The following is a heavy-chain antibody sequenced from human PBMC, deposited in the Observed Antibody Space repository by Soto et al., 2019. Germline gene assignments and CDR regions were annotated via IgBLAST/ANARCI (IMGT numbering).Heavy chain of an antibody. V-gene: IGHV1-69*01. CDR3: ARYSIAARGYYYYYGMAV. CDR1: GGTFSSYA. J-gene: IGHJ6*02. Sequence: QVQLVQSGAEVKKPGSSVKVSCKASGGTFSSYAISWVRQAPGQGLEWMGGIIPIFGTANYAQKFQGRVTITADECTSTDYMELSSLRSEDTAVYYCARYSIAARGYYYYYGMAVWGQGTTVTVSS. CDR2: IIPIFGTA. D-gene: IGHD6-6*01.